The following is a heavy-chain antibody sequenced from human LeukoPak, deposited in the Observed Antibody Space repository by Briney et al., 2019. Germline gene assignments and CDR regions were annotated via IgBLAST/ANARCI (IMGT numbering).Heavy chain of an antibody. D-gene: IGHD3-10*01. CDR2: IRQDGSEK. Sequence: GGSLRLSCAASGFSISNYWMRWVRQAPGQGLEWVGNIRQDGSEKKYVDSVKGRFSISRDNAKNSLYLQIYSLRVEDTAGYYCARWYGGSGSWVLDVWGRGTTVTVSS. V-gene: IGHV3-7*04. CDR1: GFSISNYW. CDR3: ARWYGGSGSWVLDV. J-gene: IGHJ6*02.